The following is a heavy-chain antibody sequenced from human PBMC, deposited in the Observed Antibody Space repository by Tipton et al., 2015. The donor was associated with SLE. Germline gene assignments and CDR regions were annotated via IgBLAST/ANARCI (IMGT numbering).Heavy chain of an antibody. CDR3: TTRAAAAGTAGY. CDR1: GFTFSNAW. D-gene: IGHD6-13*01. Sequence: SLRLSCAASGFTFSNAWMSWVRQAPGKGLEWVGRIKSKTDGGTTDYAAPVKGRFTISRDGSKNTLYLQMNSLKTEDTAVYYCTTRAAAAGTAGYWGQGTLVTVSS. CDR2: IKSKTDGGTT. J-gene: IGHJ4*02. V-gene: IGHV3-15*01.